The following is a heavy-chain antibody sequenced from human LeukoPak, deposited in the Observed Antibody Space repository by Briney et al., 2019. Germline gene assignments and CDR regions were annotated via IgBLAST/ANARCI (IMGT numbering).Heavy chain of an antibody. V-gene: IGHV1-8*01. CDR2: MNPNSGNT. D-gene: IGHD3-10*01. CDR3: ALWFGELAGGYFDY. J-gene: IGHJ4*02. Sequence: ASVKVSCKASGYTFTSYDINWVRQATGQGLEWMGWMNPNSGNTGYAQKFQGRVTMTRDTSTSTVYMELSSLRSEDTAAYYCALWFGELAGGYFDYWGQGTLVTVSS. CDR1: GYTFTSYD.